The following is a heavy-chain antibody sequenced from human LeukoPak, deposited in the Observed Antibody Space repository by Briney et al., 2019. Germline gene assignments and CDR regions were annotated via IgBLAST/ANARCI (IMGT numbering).Heavy chain of an antibody. J-gene: IGHJ4*02. CDR2: IYTSGST. Sequence: PSETLSLTCTVSGYSISSGYYWGWVRQPPGKGLEWIGSIYTSGSTNYNPSLKSRVTMSVDTSKNQFSLKLSSVTAADTAVYYCARKYYFDYWGQGTLVTVSS. CDR3: ARKYYFDY. V-gene: IGHV4-38-2*02. CDR1: GYSISSGYY.